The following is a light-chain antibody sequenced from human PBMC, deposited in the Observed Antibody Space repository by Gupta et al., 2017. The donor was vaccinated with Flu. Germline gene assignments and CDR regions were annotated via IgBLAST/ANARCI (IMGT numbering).Light chain of an antibody. CDR2: GNN. Sequence: QSVLAQPPSASGTPGQRVTISCSGSSSNIGSNTVNWYQQVPGMAPKLLIYGNNQRPSGVPDRCSGSKSGTSASLAINGLQSEDEADDYCAAWDDSLNGHYVFGTGTKVTVL. CDR1: SSNIGSNT. V-gene: IGLV1-44*01. J-gene: IGLJ1*01. CDR3: AAWDDSLNGHYV.